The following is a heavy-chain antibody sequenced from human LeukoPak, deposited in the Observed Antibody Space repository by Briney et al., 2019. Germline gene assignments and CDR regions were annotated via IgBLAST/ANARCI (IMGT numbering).Heavy chain of an antibody. J-gene: IGHJ4*02. D-gene: IGHD2-2*01. Sequence: GGSLRLSCAASGFTFSSYAMHWVRQAPGKGLEWVAVISYDGSNKYYADSVKGRFTISRDNSKNTLYLQMNSLRAEDTAVYYCARPVSRVVVPAAMENWGQGTLVTVSS. V-gene: IGHV3-30-3*01. CDR2: ISYDGSNK. CDR1: GFTFSSYA. CDR3: ARPVSRVVVPAAMEN.